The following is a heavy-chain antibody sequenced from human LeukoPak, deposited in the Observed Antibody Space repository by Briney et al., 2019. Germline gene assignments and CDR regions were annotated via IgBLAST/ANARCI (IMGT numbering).Heavy chain of an antibody. D-gene: IGHD3-22*01. CDR3: AKGSYYYDSADYFDY. CDR2: LSGSGGNT. J-gene: IGHJ4*02. CDR1: GFTFSSYA. Sequence: GGSLGLSCAASGFTFSSYAMSWVRQAPGRGLEWVSTLSGSGGNTYYADSVKGRLTISRDNSKNTLYLQMNSLRAEDTAVYHCAKGSYYYDSADYFDYWSQGTLVTVSS. V-gene: IGHV3-23*01.